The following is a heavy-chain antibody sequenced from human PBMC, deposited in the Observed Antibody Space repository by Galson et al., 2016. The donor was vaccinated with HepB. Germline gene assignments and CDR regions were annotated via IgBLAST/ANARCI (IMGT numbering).Heavy chain of an antibody. CDR1: GFSLTTSGVG. CDR3: AHTDYDLAVGNAFAF. CDR2: IFWDDYK. D-gene: IGHD3/OR15-3a*01. V-gene: IGHV2-5*02. Sequence: PALVKPPQTLTLTCTFSGFSLTTSGVGVGWIRQPPGKALEWLALIFWDDYKCYSPSLKSRLTITKDTSKNQVVLTMTNMDPVDTATFYCAHTDYDLAVGNAFAFGGQGTRVTVAS. J-gene: IGHJ3*01.